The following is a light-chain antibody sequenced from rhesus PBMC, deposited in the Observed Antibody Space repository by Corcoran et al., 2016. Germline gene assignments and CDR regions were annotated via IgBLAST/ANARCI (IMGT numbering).Light chain of an antibody. CDR3: MQGTRLPYS. CDR2: LGS. Sequence: DIVMTQTPLSLPVTPGEPASTSCRSSQSLLHSDGYTYLDWYPQKPGQPPQLLFYLGSNRASGVPDRFSGSGSGTDFTLNISRVEAGDVGVYYCMQGTRLPYSFGQGTKVEIK. CDR1: QSLLHSDGYTY. V-gene: IGKV2-78*01. J-gene: IGKJ2*01.